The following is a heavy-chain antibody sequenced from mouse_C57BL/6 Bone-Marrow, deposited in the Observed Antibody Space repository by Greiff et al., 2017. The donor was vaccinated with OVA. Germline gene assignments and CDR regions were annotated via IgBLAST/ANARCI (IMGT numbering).Heavy chain of an antibody. V-gene: IGHV1-15*01. Sequence: QQSGAELVRPGASVTLSCKASGYTFTDYEMHWVKQTPVHGLEWIGAIDPETGGTAYNQKFKGKAILTADKSSSTAYMELRSLTSEDSAVYYCTRDTTVVAPYAMDYWGQGTSVTVSS. CDR3: TRDTTVVAPYAMDY. CDR2: IDPETGGT. J-gene: IGHJ4*01. CDR1: GYTFTDYE. D-gene: IGHD1-1*01.